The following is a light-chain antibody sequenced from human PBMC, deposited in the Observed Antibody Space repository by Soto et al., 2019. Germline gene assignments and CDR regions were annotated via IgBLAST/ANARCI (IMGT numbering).Light chain of an antibody. V-gene: IGKV1-12*01. CDR1: QSIAGW. J-gene: IGKJ1*01. CDR3: QQTNSFPPWT. CDR2: AAS. Sequence: DIQMTQSPSSVSASVGDRVTITCRASQSIAGWLAWYQQRPGKAPKLLIYAASSLQSGVPSRFSGSGSGTDFTLTIGSLQPEDFATYYCQQTNSFPPWTFGQGTKVEIK.